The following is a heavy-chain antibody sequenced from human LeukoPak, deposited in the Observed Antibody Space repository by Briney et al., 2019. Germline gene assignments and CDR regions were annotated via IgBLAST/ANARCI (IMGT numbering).Heavy chain of an antibody. V-gene: IGHV3-23*01. D-gene: IGHD3-22*01. Sequence: GGSLRLSCAASGFTFSSYAMSWVRQAPGKGLEWVLAISGSGGSTYYADSVKGRFTISRDNSKNTLYLQMNSLRAEDTAVYYCAKDITPGGYYYDSSGYLFDYWGQGTLVTVSS. CDR1: GFTFSSYA. CDR3: AKDITPGGYYYDSSGYLFDY. J-gene: IGHJ4*02. CDR2: ISGSGGST.